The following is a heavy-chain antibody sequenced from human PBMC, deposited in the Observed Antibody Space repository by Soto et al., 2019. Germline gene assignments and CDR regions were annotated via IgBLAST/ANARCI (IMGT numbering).Heavy chain of an antibody. J-gene: IGHJ6*02. CDR3: ARGHTESIYSSSSVGYYYGMDV. V-gene: IGHV4-31*03. D-gene: IGHD6-6*01. CDR2: IYYSGST. Sequence: SETLSLTCTVSGGSISSGGYYWSWIRQHPGKGLEWIGYIYYSGSTYYNPSLKSRVTISVDTSKNQFSLKLSSVTAADTAVYYCARGHTESIYSSSSVGYYYGMDVWGQGTTVTVSS. CDR1: GGSISSGGYY.